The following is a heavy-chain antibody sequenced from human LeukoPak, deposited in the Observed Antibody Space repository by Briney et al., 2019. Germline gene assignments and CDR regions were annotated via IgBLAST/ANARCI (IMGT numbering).Heavy chain of an antibody. Sequence: GGSLRLSCAASGFTFSSYAMSWVRQAPGKGLEWVSAISGSGGSTYYADSVKGRFTISRDNSKNTLYLQMNSLRAEDTAVYYCARGAVLQFLKWAPRAYYFDSWGQGTLVTVSS. CDR3: ARGAVLQFLKWAPRAYYFDS. CDR2: ISGSGGST. V-gene: IGHV3-23*01. J-gene: IGHJ4*02. CDR1: GFTFSSYA. D-gene: IGHD3-3*01.